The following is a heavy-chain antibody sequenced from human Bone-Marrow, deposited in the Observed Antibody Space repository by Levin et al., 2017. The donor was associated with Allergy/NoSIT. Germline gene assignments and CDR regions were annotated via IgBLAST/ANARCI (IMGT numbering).Heavy chain of an antibody. CDR3: AKALPDRLPDFDY. CDR2: IVGSDGSI. CDR1: GFTFRSYA. V-gene: IGHV3-23*01. J-gene: IGHJ4*02. Sequence: GESLKISCAASGFTFRSYAMSWVRQAPGKGLEWVSTIVGSDGSIYYADPVKGRFTISRDNSKNTLYLQMNSLRAEDTALYYCAKALPDRLPDFDYWGQGTLVTVSS.